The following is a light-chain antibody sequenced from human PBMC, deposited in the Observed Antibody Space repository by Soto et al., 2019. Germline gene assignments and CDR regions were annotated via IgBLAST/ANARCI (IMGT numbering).Light chain of an antibody. CDR3: QKYNIAPRT. J-gene: IGKJ1*01. CDR2: AAS. CDR1: QGIIDY. Sequence: DIQMTQSPSSLAASVGDRVTITCRASQGIIDYLAWYQQKPGKDPKLLIYAASTLQSGVPSRFSGSGAGTDFTLTITSLQPEDVATYYCQKYNIAPRTFGQGTKVEIK. V-gene: IGKV1-27*01.